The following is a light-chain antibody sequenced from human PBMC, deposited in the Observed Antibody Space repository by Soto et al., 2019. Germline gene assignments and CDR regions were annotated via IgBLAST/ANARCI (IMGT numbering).Light chain of an antibody. CDR2: AAS. J-gene: IGKJ1*01. CDR1: QTISSTY. CDR3: QQYGSSPMT. V-gene: IGKV3-20*01. Sequence: EIALTQTPCTLSLSPGERATLSCRSSQTISSTYLAWYQQKPGQAPRLLIYAASTRATGIPDRFSGSGSGTDFTLTISRLEPEDFALYYCQQYGSSPMTFGQGGKVDIK.